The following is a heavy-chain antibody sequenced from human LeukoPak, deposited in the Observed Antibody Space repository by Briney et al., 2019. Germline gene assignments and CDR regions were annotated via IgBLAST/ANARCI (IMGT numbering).Heavy chain of an antibody. CDR1: GGSIGTYY. Sequence: SETLSLTCTVSGGSIGTYYWSWVRQSPGTGLEWIGYIYVTGTRYNPYLQSRVTISVDRSRNQFFLKMTSVAAADTAVYYCARHIGGGIEDMDVWGRGTKVTVSS. D-gene: IGHD3-16*02. V-gene: IGHV4-59*08. CDR2: IYVTGT. CDR3: ARHIGGGIEDMDV. J-gene: IGHJ6*03.